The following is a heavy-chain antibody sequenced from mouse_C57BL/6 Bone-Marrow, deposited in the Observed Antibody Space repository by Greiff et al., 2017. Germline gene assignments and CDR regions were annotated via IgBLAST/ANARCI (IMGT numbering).Heavy chain of an antibody. CDR3: ARHYSNYVWFAY. CDR2: ISSGGSYT. J-gene: IGHJ3*01. V-gene: IGHV5-6*01. Sequence: EVQRVESGGDLVKPGGSLKLSCAASGFTFSSYGMSWVRQTPDKRLEWVATISSGGSYTYYPDSVKGRFTISRDNAKNTLYLQMSSLKSEDTAMYYCARHYSNYVWFAYWGQGTLVTVSA. CDR1: GFTFSSYG. D-gene: IGHD2-5*01.